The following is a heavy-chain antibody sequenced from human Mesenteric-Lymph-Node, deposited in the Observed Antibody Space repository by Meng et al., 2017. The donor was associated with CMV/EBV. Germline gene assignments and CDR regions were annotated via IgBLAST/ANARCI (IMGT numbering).Heavy chain of an antibody. CDR1: SCG. J-gene: IGHJ5*02. V-gene: IGHV1-69*01. Sequence: SCGSGWVRQAHGQGLGWMGGIIPIFKIARYGQRFQGRVTITADESTGTAYMEVKNLRSDDTAVYYCAREAGGQYDSGSYYTQAWFDPWGQGTLVTVSS. CDR2: IIPIFKIA. D-gene: IGHD3-10*01. CDR3: AREAGGQYDSGSYYTQAWFDP.